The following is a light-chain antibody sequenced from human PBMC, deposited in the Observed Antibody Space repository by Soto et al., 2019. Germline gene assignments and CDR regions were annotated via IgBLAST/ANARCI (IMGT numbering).Light chain of an antibody. CDR1: SGHSSYA. V-gene: IGLV4-69*01. Sequence: QSVLTQSPSASASLGASVKLTCTLSSGHSSYAIAWHQQQPEKGPRYLMKLDSDGSHTKGDAIPDRFSGSSSGAERYLTISSLQSEDEAEYYFQTWGTGITVVFGGGTKFTVL. J-gene: IGLJ2*01. CDR3: QTWGTGITVV. CDR2: LDSDGSH.